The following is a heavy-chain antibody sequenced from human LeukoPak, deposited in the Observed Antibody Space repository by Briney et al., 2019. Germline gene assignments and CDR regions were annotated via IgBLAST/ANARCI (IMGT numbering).Heavy chain of an antibody. V-gene: IGHV3-23*01. J-gene: IGHJ4*02. CDR3: ARTLTSGSYRFDY. CDR1: GFTFSSYA. Sequence: GGSLRLSCAASGFTFSSYAMSWVRQAPGKGLEWVSAISGSGGSTYYADSGKGRFTISRDNSKNTLYLRMNSLRAEDTAVYYCARTLTSGSYRFDYWGQGTLVTVSS. CDR2: ISGSGGST. D-gene: IGHD1-26*01.